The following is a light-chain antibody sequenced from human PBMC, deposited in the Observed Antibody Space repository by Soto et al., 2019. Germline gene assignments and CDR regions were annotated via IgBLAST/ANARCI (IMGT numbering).Light chain of an antibody. V-gene: IGKV3-20*01. CDR1: QSVSSSY. CDR3: PQDGSPPGT. Sequence: EIVLTQSPGTLSLSPGERATLSCRASQSVSSSYLAWYQQKPGQAPRLLIYGASSRATGIPDRFSGSGSGTDFTLTIRRLEPGGFAGDYCPQDGSPPGTFGQGTKLENK. J-gene: IGKJ2*02. CDR2: GAS.